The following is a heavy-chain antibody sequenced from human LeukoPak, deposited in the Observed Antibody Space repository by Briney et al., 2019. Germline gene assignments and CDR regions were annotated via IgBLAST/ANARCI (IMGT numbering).Heavy chain of an antibody. V-gene: IGHV5-51*01. J-gene: IGHJ4*02. CDR2: IYPGDSDT. CDR1: GYSFTNYW. Sequence: GESLKISCKGSGYSFTNYWIAWVRQMPGKGLEWMGIIYPGDSDTRYRPSFQDQVTISADKSISTAYLQWSSLKASDTAMYYCAKTGDSSSAFKYWGQGTLVTVSS. D-gene: IGHD6-6*01. CDR3: AKTGDSSSAFKY.